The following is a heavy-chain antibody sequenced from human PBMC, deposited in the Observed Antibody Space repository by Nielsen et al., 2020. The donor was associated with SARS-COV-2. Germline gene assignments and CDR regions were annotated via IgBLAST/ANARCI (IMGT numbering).Heavy chain of an antibody. CDR1: GFALSAYG. V-gene: IGHV3-48*02. Sequence: GGSLRLSCTASGFALSAYGMDWVRQVPGRGLEWLAHIRMSDGATQYADSVRGRFTISRDNAKNSLYLQMNSLRDEDTAVYFCVKELEVCSHYMDVWGKGTTVTVSS. J-gene: IGHJ6*03. CDR3: VKELEVCSHYMDV. CDR2: IRMSDGAT. D-gene: IGHD2-15*01.